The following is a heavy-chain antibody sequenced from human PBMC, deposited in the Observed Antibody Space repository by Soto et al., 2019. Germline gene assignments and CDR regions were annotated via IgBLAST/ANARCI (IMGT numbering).Heavy chain of an antibody. CDR3: ARLLLGSDFDPFDY. CDR2: IWYDGSNK. D-gene: IGHD7-27*01. V-gene: IGHV3-33*01. Sequence: QVQLVESGGGVVQPGRSLRLSCAASGFTFSSYGMHWVRQAPGKGLEWVAVIWYDGSNKYYADSVKGRFTISRDNSKNTLYLQMNSLRAEDTDVYYCARLLLGSDFDPFDYWGQGTLVTVSS. J-gene: IGHJ4*02. CDR1: GFTFSSYG.